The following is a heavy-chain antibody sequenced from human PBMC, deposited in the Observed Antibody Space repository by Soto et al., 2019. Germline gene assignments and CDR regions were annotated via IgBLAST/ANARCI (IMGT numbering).Heavy chain of an antibody. V-gene: IGHV2-5*02. J-gene: IGHJ5*02. Sequence: ESGPTLVNPTQTLTLTCTFSGFSLTTGGVGVGWIRQPPGKALEWLALIYWDDDKRYSPSLKSRLTITKDTSKNQVVLTMTNMDPVDTATYYCAHKGGYCSGGSCYSSVYNWFDPWGQGTLVTVSS. CDR2: IYWDDDK. D-gene: IGHD2-15*01. CDR3: AHKGGYCSGGSCYSSVYNWFDP. CDR1: GFSLTTGGVG.